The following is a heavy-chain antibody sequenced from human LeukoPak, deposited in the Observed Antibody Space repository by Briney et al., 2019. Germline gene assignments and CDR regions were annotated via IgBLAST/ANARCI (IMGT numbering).Heavy chain of an antibody. CDR1: GGTFSSYA. CDR3: ASEETDSSGLDY. V-gene: IGHV1-69*13. J-gene: IGHJ4*02. Sequence: SVKVSCKASGGTFSSYAISWVRQAPGQGLEWMGGIIPIFGTANYAQKFQGRVTITADESTSTAYMELSSLRSEDTAVYYCASEETDSSGLDYWGQGTLVTVSS. CDR2: IIPIFGTA. D-gene: IGHD3-22*01.